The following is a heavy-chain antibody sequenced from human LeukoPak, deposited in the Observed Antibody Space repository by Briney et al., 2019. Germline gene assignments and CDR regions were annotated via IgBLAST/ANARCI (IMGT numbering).Heavy chain of an antibody. Sequence: ASVKVSCKASGYTFTSYYIHWVRQAPGQGLEWMGISNPTGGSPTYAQKLQGRVTMTRDMSTSTAYMELSSLRSEDTAVYYCARDAINGAFDLWGRGTLVTVSS. V-gene: IGHV1-46*01. J-gene: IGHJ2*01. D-gene: IGHD2-21*01. CDR1: GYTFTSYY. CDR3: ARDAINGAFDL. CDR2: SNPTGGSP.